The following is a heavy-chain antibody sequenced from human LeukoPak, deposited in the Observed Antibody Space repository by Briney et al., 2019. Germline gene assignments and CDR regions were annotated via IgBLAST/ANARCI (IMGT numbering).Heavy chain of an antibody. J-gene: IGHJ5*02. CDR2: FDPEDGET. D-gene: IGHD3-22*01. CDR3: ATGGLVVNYYDSSRPFDP. V-gene: IGHV1-24*01. CDR1: GYTLTELS. Sequence: ASVKVSCKVSGYTLTELSMHWVRQAPGKGLEWMGGFDPEDGETIYAQKFQGRVTMTEDTSTDTAYMELSSLRSEDTAVYYCATGGLVVNYYDSSRPFDPWGQGTLVTVSS.